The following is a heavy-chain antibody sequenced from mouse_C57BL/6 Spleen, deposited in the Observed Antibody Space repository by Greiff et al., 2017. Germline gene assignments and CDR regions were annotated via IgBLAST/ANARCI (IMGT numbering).Heavy chain of an antibody. CDR1: GYTFTGYW. V-gene: IGHV1-9*01. Sequence: VKLVESGAELLKPGASVKLSCKATGYTFTGYWIEWVKQRPGHGLEWIGEILPGSGSTNYNEKCKGKATFTADTSSNPAYMQLSSLTTEDSAIYYCARDRDSSGDPFDYWGQGTTLTVSS. D-gene: IGHD3-2*02. CDR3: ARDRDSSGDPFDY. J-gene: IGHJ2*01. CDR2: ILPGSGST.